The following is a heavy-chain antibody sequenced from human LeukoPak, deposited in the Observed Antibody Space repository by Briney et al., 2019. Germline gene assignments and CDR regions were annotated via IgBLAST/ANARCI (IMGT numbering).Heavy chain of an antibody. V-gene: IGHV4-31*03. D-gene: IGHD2-2*01. CDR3: ARTPLRRVPGGVVVVPAAIGAFDI. J-gene: IGHJ3*02. Sequence: SQTLSLTCTVSGGSISSGGYYWSWIRQHPGKGLEWIGYIYYSGSTYYNPSLKSRVTISVDTSKNQFSLKLSSVTAADTAVYYCARTPLRRVPGGVVVVPAAIGAFDIWGQGTMVTVSS. CDR2: IYYSGST. CDR1: GGSISSGGYY.